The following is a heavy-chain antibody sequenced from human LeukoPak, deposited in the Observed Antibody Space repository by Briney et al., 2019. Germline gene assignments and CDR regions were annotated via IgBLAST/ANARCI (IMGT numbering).Heavy chain of an antibody. CDR3: ARDYYYGSGSYYPYYYYGMDV. V-gene: IGHV1-2*02. J-gene: IGHJ6*02. D-gene: IGHD3-10*01. CDR2: INPNSGGT. Sequence: ASVKVSCKASGYTFTGYYMHWVRQAPGLGLEWMGWINPNSGGTNYAQKFQGRVTMTRDTSISTAYMELSRLRSDDTAVYYCARDYYYGSGSYYPYYYYGMDVWGQGTTVTVSS. CDR1: GYTFTGYY.